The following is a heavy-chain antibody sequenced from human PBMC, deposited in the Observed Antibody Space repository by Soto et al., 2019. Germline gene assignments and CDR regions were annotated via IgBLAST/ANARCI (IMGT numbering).Heavy chain of an antibody. V-gene: IGHV1-8*01. D-gene: IGHD6-19*01. CDR2: MNPNSGNT. Sequence: QVQLVQSGAEVKKPGASVKVSCKASGYTFTSYDINWVRQATGQGLERMGWMNPNSGNTGYAQKFQGRGTKTRSTSISTAYMELSSLRSEDTAVYYCARITGEPDRWLVLGYWGQGTLVTVSS. CDR3: ARITGEPDRWLVLGY. J-gene: IGHJ4*02. CDR1: GYTFTSYD.